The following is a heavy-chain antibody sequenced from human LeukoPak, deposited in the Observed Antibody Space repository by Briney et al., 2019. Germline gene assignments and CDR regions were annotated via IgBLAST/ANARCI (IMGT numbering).Heavy chain of an antibody. D-gene: IGHD3-16*01. V-gene: IGHV3-33*01. Sequence: PGGSLRLSCAVSGFTFSSYGMNWVRQAPGQGLEWVAVIWSDGSNKYYADSVNGRFTISRDNSKNTLYLQMNSLRAEDTAVYYCARDGGYYFDYWGQGTLVTVSS. J-gene: IGHJ4*02. CDR1: GFTFSSYG. CDR3: ARDGGYYFDY. CDR2: IWSDGSNK.